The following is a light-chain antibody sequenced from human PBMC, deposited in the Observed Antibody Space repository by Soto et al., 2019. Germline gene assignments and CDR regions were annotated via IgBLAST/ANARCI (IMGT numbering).Light chain of an antibody. CDR2: AAS. CDR3: QQSYTFPET. CDR1: QNINNY. J-gene: IGKJ1*01. Sequence: EIPMTQSPSSLSASVGDRVTITCRASQNINNYLNWYQQQPGKGPKLLIYAASNLQSGVPSRFRGSGSGTDFTLTISSLQPEDFATYYCQQSYTFPETFGQGTKVEIK. V-gene: IGKV1-39*01.